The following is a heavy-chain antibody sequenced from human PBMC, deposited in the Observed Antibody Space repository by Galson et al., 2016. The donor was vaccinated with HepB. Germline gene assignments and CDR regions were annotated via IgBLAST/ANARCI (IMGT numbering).Heavy chain of an antibody. CDR2: ISSSSNDI. V-gene: IGHV3-21*01. CDR1: GFIFSSYW. Sequence: SLRLSCAASGFIFSSYWMSWVRQAPGKGLEWVSSISSSSNDIQYADSMKGRFTISRDNSKNSLYLQMFSLRADDTAVYYCTRDSTNFDLWGRGAL. CDR3: TRDSTNFDL. J-gene: IGHJ2*01.